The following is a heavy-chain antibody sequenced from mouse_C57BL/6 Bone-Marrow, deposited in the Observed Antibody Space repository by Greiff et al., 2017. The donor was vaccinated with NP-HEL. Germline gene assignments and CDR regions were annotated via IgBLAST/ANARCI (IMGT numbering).Heavy chain of an antibody. J-gene: IGHJ2*01. Sequence: QVQLQQSGAELVRPGTSVKVSCKASGYAFTNYLIEWVKQRPGQGLEWIGVINPGSGGTNYNEKFKGKATLTADKSSSTAYMQLSSLTSEDSAVYFCARWDNWGNFDYWGQGTTLTVSS. CDR2: INPGSGGT. V-gene: IGHV1-54*01. CDR1: GYAFTNYL. CDR3: ARWDNWGNFDY. D-gene: IGHD4-1*01.